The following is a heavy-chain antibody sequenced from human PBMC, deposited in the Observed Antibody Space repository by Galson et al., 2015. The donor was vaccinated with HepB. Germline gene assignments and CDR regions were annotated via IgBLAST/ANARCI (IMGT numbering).Heavy chain of an antibody. D-gene: IGHD6-13*01. Sequence: SVKVSCKASGGTFSRYTMSWVRQAPGQGLEWMGGIIPVFGTTNYAQRFQGRVTITSDESTSTVYMELSSLRSEDTAVYYCARWVRSTSSWRFYDLGQGTLVTVCS. CDR3: ARWVRSTSSWRFYD. CDR2: IIPVFGTT. J-gene: IGHJ4*02. V-gene: IGHV1-69*13. CDR1: GGTFSRYT.